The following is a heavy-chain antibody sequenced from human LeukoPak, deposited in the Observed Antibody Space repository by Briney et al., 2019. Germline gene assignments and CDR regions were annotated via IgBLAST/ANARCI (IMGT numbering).Heavy chain of an antibody. CDR1: GFPFIEYS. CDR2: IGIDSGNT. Sequence: GGSLRLSCTASGFPFIEYSMNWVRRAPGKGLEWVSYIGIDSGNTKYADSVRGRFTISADKAKNSLYLQMNSLRVEDTAVYYCARDHNYAFDNWGQGTLVSVAS. CDR3: ARDHNYAFDN. V-gene: IGHV3-48*01. D-gene: IGHD1-1*01. J-gene: IGHJ4*02.